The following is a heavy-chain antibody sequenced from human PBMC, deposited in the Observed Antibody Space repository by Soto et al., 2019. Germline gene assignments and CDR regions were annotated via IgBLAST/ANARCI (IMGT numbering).Heavy chain of an antibody. CDR1: GYTFTSYD. CDR3: ARRPASGGAIFGVVINYYYYGMDV. Sequence: ASVKVSCKASGYTFTSYDINWVRQATGQGLEWMGWMNPNSGNTGYAQKFQGRVTMTRNTSISTAYMELSSLRSEDTAVYYCARRPASGGAIFGVVINYYYYGMDVWGQGTTVTISS. D-gene: IGHD3-3*01. CDR2: MNPNSGNT. J-gene: IGHJ6*02. V-gene: IGHV1-8*01.